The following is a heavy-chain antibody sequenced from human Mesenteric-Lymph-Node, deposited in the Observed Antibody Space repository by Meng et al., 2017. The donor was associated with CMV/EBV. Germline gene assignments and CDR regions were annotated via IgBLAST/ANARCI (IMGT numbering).Heavy chain of an antibody. Sequence: GESLKISCAGSGFTFSTYEMNWVRQAPGKGLEWISYISSSGSPIYIADSVKGRFTISRDNAKSSLYLQMNSLRAEDTAVYYCARWMSSGWRVLDYWGQGTLVTVSS. J-gene: IGHJ4*02. CDR3: ARWMSSGWRVLDY. V-gene: IGHV3-48*03. CDR1: GFTFSTYE. CDR2: ISSSGSPI. D-gene: IGHD6-19*01.